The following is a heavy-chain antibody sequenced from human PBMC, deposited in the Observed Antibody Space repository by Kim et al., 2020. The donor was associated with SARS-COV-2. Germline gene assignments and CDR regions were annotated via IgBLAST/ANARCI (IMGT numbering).Heavy chain of an antibody. V-gene: IGHV3-23*03. CDR1: GFTFSSYA. CDR2: IYSGGSST. Sequence: GGSLRLSCAASGFTFSSYAMSWVRQAPGKGLEGVSVIYSGGSSTYYADSVKDRFTLSRDNSKNTLYLQMNSLRAEDTAVYYCAKATDHSSSWPNWFDPWGQGTLVTVSS. CDR3: AKATDHSSSWPNWFDP. J-gene: IGHJ5*02. D-gene: IGHD6-13*01.